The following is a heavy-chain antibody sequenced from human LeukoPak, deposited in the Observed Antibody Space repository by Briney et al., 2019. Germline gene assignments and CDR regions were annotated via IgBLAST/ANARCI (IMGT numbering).Heavy chain of an antibody. Sequence: GGSLRLSCAASGFTFSDYYMSWIRQAPGKGLEWISYISGGGRTIYYADSVKGRFTMSRDNANNSLYLEMNRLSAEDTAVYYCSRDRLGGLDLWGQGTLVTVSS. D-gene: IGHD5-12*01. CDR3: SRDRLGGLDL. J-gene: IGHJ5*02. CDR1: GFTFSDYY. CDR2: ISGGGRTI. V-gene: IGHV3-11*01.